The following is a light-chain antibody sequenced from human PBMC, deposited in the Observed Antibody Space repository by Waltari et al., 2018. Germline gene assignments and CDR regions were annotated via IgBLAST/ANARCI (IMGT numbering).Light chain of an antibody. CDR3: SSYTTNTRV. Sequence: QSALTQPASVSGSPGQSITIPCTGTSGDLEIGHRLSWYQQYPGKAPKLMIYDVSSRPSGVSDHFSGSKSGNTASLTISGLQVEDEADYYCSSYTTNTRVFGGGTKLTVL. CDR2: DVS. V-gene: IGLV2-14*03. J-gene: IGLJ3*02. CDR1: SGDLEIGHR.